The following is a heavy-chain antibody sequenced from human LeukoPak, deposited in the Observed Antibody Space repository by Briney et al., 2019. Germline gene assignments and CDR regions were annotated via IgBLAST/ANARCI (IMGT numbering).Heavy chain of an antibody. V-gene: IGHV1-18*01. J-gene: IGHJ5*02. CDR2: ISAHSGNT. CDR1: GYTFSSYG. D-gene: IGHD5-18*01. CDR3: ARSPGVQLWQSNWFDP. Sequence: GASVKVSCKASGYTFSSYGISWVRQAPGQGLEWMGWISAHSGNTNYEEKLQGRVTMTTDTSTSTAYMELRSLRSDDTAVYYCARSPGVQLWQSNWFDPWGQGTLVTVSS.